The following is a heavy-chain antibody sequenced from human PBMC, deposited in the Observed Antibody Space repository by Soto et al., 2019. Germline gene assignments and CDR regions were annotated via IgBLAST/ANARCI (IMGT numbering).Heavy chain of an antibody. D-gene: IGHD6-13*01. CDR1: GFTFSSYA. Sequence: PGGSLRLSCAASGFTFSSYAMNWVRQAPGKGLEWVSGITGSGAGSYYSDSVKGRFTISRDNSKNTLYLQMNSLRAEDTAVYYCAKAYSNSWPNDWFDPWGQGTLVTFSS. CDR2: ITGSGAGS. V-gene: IGHV3-23*01. J-gene: IGHJ5*02. CDR3: AKAYSNSWPNDWFDP.